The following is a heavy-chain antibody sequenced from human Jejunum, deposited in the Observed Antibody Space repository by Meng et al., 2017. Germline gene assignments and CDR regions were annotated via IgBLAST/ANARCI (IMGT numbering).Heavy chain of an antibody. CDR2: IYPGDSDT. J-gene: IGHJ6*01. CDR1: GYSFTSYW. V-gene: IGHV5-51*01. Sequence: GESLKISCKGSGYSFTSYWIGWVRQMPGKGLEWMGIIYPGDSDTRYSPSFQGQVTISADKSISTAYLQWSSLKASDTAMYYCARCSSAWPINYYYAMDVWGQGTTVTGCS. D-gene: IGHD6-19*01. CDR3: ARCSSAWPINYYYAMDV.